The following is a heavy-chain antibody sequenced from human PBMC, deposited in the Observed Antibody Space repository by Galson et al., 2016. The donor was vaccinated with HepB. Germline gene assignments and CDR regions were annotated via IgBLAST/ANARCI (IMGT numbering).Heavy chain of an antibody. D-gene: IGHD1-1*01. V-gene: IGHV1-18*01. CDR3: ARAGKGGVTSLMDV. CDR1: GYTFTTHG. J-gene: IGHJ6*02. CDR2: ISTYSGNT. Sequence: SVKVSCKASGYTFTTHGFSWVRQAPGQGLEWMGWISTYSGNTDYAEKFQGRVTMTTDTSTSTAYMELRSLRSDDTAVYYCARAGKGGVTSLMDVWGQGTTVTVSS.